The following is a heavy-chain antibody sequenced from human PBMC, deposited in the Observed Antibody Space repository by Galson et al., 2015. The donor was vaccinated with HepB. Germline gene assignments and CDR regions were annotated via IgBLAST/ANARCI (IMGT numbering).Heavy chain of an antibody. J-gene: IGHJ6*03. CDR3: ARDSFWNVVVPAAIYTRWPLHYYMDV. CDR1: GYTFTSYG. Sequence: SVKVSCKASGYTFTSYGISWVRQAPGQGLEWMGWISAYNGNTNYAQKLQGRVTMTTDTSTSTAYMELRSLRSDDTAVYYCARDSFWNVVVPAAIYTRWPLHYYMDVWGKGTTVTVSS. CDR2: ISAYNGNT. D-gene: IGHD2-2*01. V-gene: IGHV1-18*01.